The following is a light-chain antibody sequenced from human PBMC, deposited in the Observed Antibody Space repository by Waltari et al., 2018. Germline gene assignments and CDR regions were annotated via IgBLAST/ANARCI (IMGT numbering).Light chain of an antibody. CDR1: QSVLYSSNNKNY. CDR3: QQYYSTPYT. V-gene: IGKV4-1*01. Sequence: DIVMTQSPDLLAVSLGERATINCKSSQSVLYSSNNKNYLAWYQQKPGQPPKLLIYWASTRESGVPDRFSGSGSGTDFTLTISSLQAEDVAVYYCQQYYSTPYTFGQGTMLEIK. J-gene: IGKJ2*01. CDR2: WAS.